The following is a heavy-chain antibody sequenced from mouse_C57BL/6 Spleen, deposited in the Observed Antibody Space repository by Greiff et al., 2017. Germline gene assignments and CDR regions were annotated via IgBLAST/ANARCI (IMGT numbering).Heavy chain of an antibody. V-gene: IGHV1-22*01. Sequence: EVQLQQSGPELVKPGASVKMSCKASGYTFTDYNMHWVKQSHGKSLEWIGYINPNNGGTSYNQKFKGKATLTVNKSSSTAYMELRSLTSEDSAVYYCARYGSSSLYFDVWGTGTTVTVSS. CDR1: GYTFTDYN. CDR2: INPNNGGT. J-gene: IGHJ1*03. CDR3: ARYGSSSLYFDV. D-gene: IGHD1-1*01.